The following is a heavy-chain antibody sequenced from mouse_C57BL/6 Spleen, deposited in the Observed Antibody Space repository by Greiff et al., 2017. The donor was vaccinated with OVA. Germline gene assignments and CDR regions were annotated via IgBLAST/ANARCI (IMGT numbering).Heavy chain of an antibody. J-gene: IGHJ4*01. CDR3: TRPIYDGYYYAMDY. CDR1: GYTFTSYW. V-gene: IGHV1-5*01. D-gene: IGHD2-3*01. CDR2: IYPGNSDP. Sequence: EVQLQQSGTVLARPGASVKMSCTTSGYTFTSYWMHWVQQRPGQGLEWIGAIYPGNSDPSYNHKFKGKAKLTAVTSASNPYMELSSLTNEDSAVYYCTRPIYDGYYYAMDYWGQGTSVTVSS.